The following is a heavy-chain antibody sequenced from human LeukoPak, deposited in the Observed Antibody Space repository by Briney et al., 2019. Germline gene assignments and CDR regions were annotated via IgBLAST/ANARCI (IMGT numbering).Heavy chain of an antibody. J-gene: IGHJ3*02. CDR1: GYTFTGYY. D-gene: IGHD2-8*01. CDR3: ARDYRMRTNGVRDAFDI. CDR2: INPNSGGT. V-gene: IGHV1-2*02. Sequence: ASVKVSCKASGYTFTGYYMHWVRQAPGQGLEWMGWINPNSGGTNYAQKFQGRVTMTRDTSISTAYMELSRLRSDDTAVYYCARDYRMRTNGVRDAFDIWGQGTMVTVSS.